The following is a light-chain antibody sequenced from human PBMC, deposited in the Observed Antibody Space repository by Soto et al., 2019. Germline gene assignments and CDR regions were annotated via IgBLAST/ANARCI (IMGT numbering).Light chain of an antibody. CDR2: LEGSGSY. V-gene: IGLV4-60*02. Sequence: QAVVTQSSSASASLGSSVKLTCTLSSGHSSYIIAWHHQQPGKAPRYLMKLEGSGSYNKGSGVPDRFSGSSSGADRYLTISNPQFEDEANYYCETWDSNTRVFGGGTKVTVL. CDR3: ETWDSNTRV. J-gene: IGLJ2*01. CDR1: SGHSSYI.